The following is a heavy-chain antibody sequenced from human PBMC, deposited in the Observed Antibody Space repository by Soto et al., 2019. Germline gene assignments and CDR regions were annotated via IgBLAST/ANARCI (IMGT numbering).Heavy chain of an antibody. V-gene: IGHV4-59*01. CDR1: GYSISNYY. CDR3: ADSNGSY. CDR2: IHYSGGT. Sequence: SETLSLTCTVSGYSISNYYWSWIRQPPGKGLEWIGYIHYSGGTNYNPSLRSRVTISVDTSKNQFSLKLSSVTAADTAVYYCADSNGSYWGQGTLVTVSS. D-gene: IGHD3-22*01. J-gene: IGHJ4*02.